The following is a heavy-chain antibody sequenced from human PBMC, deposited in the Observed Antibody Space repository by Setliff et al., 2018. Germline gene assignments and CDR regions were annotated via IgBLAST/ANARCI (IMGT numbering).Heavy chain of an antibody. V-gene: IGHV4-39*01. CDR1: GGSISSSSYY. CDR3: AAPRLLPQYYYYYYMDV. D-gene: IGHD2-15*01. Sequence: PSQTLSPTCTVSGGSISSSSYYCGWIRQPPGKGLEWIGSIYYSGSTYYNPSVKSRVTKSVDTSKNQFSLELSSVTAADTAVYYCAAPRLLPQYYYYYYMDVWGKGTTVTVSS. J-gene: IGHJ6*03. CDR2: IYYSGST.